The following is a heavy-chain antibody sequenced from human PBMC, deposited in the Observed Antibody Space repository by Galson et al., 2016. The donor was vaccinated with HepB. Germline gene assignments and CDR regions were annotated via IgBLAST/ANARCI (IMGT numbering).Heavy chain of an antibody. J-gene: IGHJ5*02. CDR2: ISYSGST. D-gene: IGHD6-6*01. V-gene: IGHV4-39*01. CDR3: ARALEYRDAGSPYNWFEP. CDR1: GGSISSTSNHY. Sequence: SETLSLTCTVSGGSISSTSNHYWGWIRQSPGKGLESIGSISYSGSTHYSPSLKSRVTISGDTSKNQFYLKLNSMSAADTAGYYCARALEYRDAGSPYNWFEPWGQGTLVTVSP.